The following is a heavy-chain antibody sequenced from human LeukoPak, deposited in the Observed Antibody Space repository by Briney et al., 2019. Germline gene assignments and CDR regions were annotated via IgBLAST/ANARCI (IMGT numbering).Heavy chain of an antibody. CDR1: GSTFDDYA. J-gene: IGHJ4*02. D-gene: IGHD6-19*01. Sequence: GGSLRLSCAASGSTFDDYAMHWVRQAPGKGLEWVSGISWNSGSIGYADSVKGRFTISRDNAKNSLYLQMNSLRAEDTAVYYCAREGAHYSSGPDYWGQGTLVTVSS. CDR3: AREGAHYSSGPDY. V-gene: IGHV3-9*01. CDR2: ISWNSGSI.